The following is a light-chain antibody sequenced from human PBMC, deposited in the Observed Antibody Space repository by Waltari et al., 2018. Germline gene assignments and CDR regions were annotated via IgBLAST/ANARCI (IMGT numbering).Light chain of an antibody. CDR2: DVN. J-gene: IGLJ1*01. CDR3: SSYTTTSTYV. Sequence: QSALTQPASVSGSPGQSITISCTGTSSDIRRYYYVSWYHHHQGKAHKLMIFDVNERPAVVSNRSSGSKCGTAASLTISGLQAYDEAHYYCSSYTTTSTYVFGTGTNVTVL. V-gene: IGLV2-14*03. CDR1: SSDIRRYYY.